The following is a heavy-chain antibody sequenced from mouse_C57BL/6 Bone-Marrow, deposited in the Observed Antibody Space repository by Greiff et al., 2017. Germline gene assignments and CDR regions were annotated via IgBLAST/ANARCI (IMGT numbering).Heavy chain of an antibody. CDR3: ARHYDYYAMDY. CDR1: GFTFSSYC. J-gene: IGHJ4*01. CDR2: ISSGGSYT. V-gene: IGHV5-6*01. Sequence: EVKLMESGGDLVKPGGSLKLSCAASGFTFSSYCMSWVRQTPDKRLEWVATISSGGSYTYYPDKVKGRFNSSRDNAKNTLYMQMSSLKTEDTAMYYCARHYDYYAMDYWGQGTSVTVSS.